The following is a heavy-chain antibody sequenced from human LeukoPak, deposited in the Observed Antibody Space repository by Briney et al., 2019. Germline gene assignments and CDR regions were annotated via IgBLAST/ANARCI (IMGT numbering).Heavy chain of an antibody. Sequence: GGSLRLSCAASGFTFSSYWMSWVRQAPGKGLEGVANIKQDGSEKYYVDYVKGRFTISRDNAKNALYLQMNSLRAEDTAVYYCAREGGLEAFDIWGQGTMVTVSS. J-gene: IGHJ3*02. CDR2: IKQDGSEK. V-gene: IGHV3-7*01. CDR1: GFTFSSYW. CDR3: AREGGLEAFDI. D-gene: IGHD5-12*01.